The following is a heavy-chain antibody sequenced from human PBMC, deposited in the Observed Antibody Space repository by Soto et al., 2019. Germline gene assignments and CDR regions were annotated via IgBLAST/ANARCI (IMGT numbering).Heavy chain of an antibody. J-gene: IGHJ4*02. Sequence: PGGSLRLSCAACGFTFSSYAMSWVRQAPGKGLEWVSAISGSGGSTYYADSVKGRFTMSRDNSKNTLCVQMTSLRAKNTAVYYCAKYLEVPYRYVVWGQGTLVTVSS. V-gene: IGHV3-23*01. CDR2: ISGSGGST. CDR3: AKYLEVPYRYVV. D-gene: IGHD5-18*01. CDR1: GFTFSSYA.